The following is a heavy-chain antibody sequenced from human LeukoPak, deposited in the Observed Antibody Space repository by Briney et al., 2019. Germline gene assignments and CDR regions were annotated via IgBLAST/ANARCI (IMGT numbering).Heavy chain of an antibody. D-gene: IGHD1-26*01. CDR1: GFTFSSYW. CDR3: AKVASGSYYNWPFDY. V-gene: IGHV3-7*03. CDR2: IKQDGSEK. J-gene: IGHJ4*02. Sequence: GGSLRLSCAASGFTFSSYWMSWVRQAPGKGLEWVANIKQDGSEKYYVDSVKGRFTISRDNAKNSLYLRMNSLRAEDTAVYYCAKVASGSYYNWPFDYWGQGTLVTVSS.